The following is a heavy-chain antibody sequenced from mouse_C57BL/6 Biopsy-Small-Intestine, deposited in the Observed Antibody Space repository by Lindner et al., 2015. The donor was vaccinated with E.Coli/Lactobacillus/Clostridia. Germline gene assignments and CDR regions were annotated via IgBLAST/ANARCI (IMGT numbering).Heavy chain of an antibody. CDR3: ARRRLHYDNWYFDV. CDR1: GYRFTDYY. V-gene: IGHV1-34*02. Sequence: VQLQESGPELVKPGDSVKMSCQASGYRFTDYYMDWVKQSRGKSLEWIGFLYPKNGDIYYTQEFKGKATLTVDKSTSTAYMELRSLTSEDSAVYYCARRRLHYDNWYFDVWGAGTTVTVSS. CDR2: LYPKNGDI. D-gene: IGHD1-1*01. J-gene: IGHJ1*01.